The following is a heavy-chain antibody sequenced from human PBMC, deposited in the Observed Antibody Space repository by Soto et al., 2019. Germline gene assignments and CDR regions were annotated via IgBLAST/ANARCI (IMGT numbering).Heavy chain of an antibody. CDR3: ARERAHYGMDV. V-gene: IGHV1-8*01. D-gene: IGHD6-25*01. J-gene: IGHJ6*02. Sequence: QVQLVQSGAEVKKPGASVKVSCKASGYTFTSYDISWVRQATGQGLEWMGWMNPNSGNTGFAQKFQGRVTMTRNTSISTAYMELSSLRYEDTAVYYCARERAHYGMDVWGQDTTVNVSS. CDR1: GYTFTSYD. CDR2: MNPNSGNT.